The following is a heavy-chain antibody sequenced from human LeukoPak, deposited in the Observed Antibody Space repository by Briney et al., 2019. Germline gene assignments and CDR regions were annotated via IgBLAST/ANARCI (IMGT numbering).Heavy chain of an antibody. J-gene: IGHJ4*02. D-gene: IGHD3-22*01. Sequence: ASVKVSCKVSGYTLTELSMHWVRQAPGKGLEWMGGFDPEDGETIYAQKFQGRVIMTEDTSTDTAYMELSRLRSDDTAVYYCARDPTYYYDSSGYYLDYWGQGTLVTVSS. CDR3: ARDPTYYYDSSGYYLDY. CDR1: GYTLTELS. CDR2: FDPEDGET. V-gene: IGHV1-24*01.